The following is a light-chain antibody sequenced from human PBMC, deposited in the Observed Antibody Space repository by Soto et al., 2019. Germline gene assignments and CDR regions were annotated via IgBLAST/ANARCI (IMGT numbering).Light chain of an antibody. Sequence: QSALTQPASVSGSPGQSITISCSGTTSDVGGYNLVSWYQQHTAKAPKLLIYEGTQRPSGVSSRFSGSKSGNTASLTISGLQAEDEADYYCCSYASSSSYVCGTGTKV. CDR1: TSDVGGYNL. V-gene: IGLV2-23*01. CDR2: EGT. CDR3: CSYASSSSYV. J-gene: IGLJ1*01.